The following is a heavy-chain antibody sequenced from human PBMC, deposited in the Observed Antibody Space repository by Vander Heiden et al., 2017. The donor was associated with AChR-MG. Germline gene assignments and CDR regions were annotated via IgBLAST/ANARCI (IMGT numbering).Heavy chain of an antibody. CDR2: IYPGDSDT. V-gene: IGHV5-51*03. CDR3: ARLGGDVVVITTAFDY. D-gene: IGHD3-22*01. CDR1: GYSFTSYW. J-gene: IGHJ4*02. Sequence: EVQLVQSGAEVKTPGESLKISCKGSGYSFTSYWIGWVRQMPGKGLEWMGIIYPGDSDTRYSPSFQGQVTISADKSISTAYLQWSSLKASDTAMYYCARLGGDVVVITTAFDYWGQGTLVTVSS.